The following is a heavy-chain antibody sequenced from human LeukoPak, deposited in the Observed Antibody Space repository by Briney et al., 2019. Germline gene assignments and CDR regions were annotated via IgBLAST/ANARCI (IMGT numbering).Heavy chain of an antibody. V-gene: IGHV3-74*01. J-gene: IGHJ4*02. D-gene: IGHD3-22*01. CDR1: GFTFSDYW. Sequence: GGSLRLSCAASGFTFSDYWMHWVRHAPGKGLVWVSHINADEDRAAYADSVKGRFTISRDNARNTLYLQMNSLRAEDTAVYYCAKGLHYYDSRNYFDYWGQGTLVTVSS. CDR3: AKGLHYYDSRNYFDY. CDR2: INADEDRA.